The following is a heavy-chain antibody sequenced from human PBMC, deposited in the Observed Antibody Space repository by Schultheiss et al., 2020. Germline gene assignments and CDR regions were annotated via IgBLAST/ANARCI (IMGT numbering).Heavy chain of an antibody. D-gene: IGHD3-9*01. CDR2: IYYSGST. CDR3: ARRRRYFDWLFDY. Sequence: SETLSLTCTVSGGSISSGDYYWSWIRQPPGKGLEWIGYIYYSGSTNYNPSLKSRVTISVDTSKNQFSLKLSSVTAADTAVYYCARRRRYFDWLFDYWGQGTLVTVSS. V-gene: IGHV4-61*08. J-gene: IGHJ4*02. CDR1: GGSISSGDYY.